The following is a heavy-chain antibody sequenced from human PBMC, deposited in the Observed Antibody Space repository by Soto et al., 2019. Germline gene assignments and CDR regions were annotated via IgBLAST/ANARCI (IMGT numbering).Heavy chain of an antibody. CDR3: EKKKNYVTPSPQDV. J-gene: IGHJ6*02. V-gene: IGHV1-18*01. D-gene: IGHD3-16*01. Sequence: QVQLVQSGAEVKNPGASVKVSCKASGYSFTRYGIGWARQAPGQGLEWMGWINAYNGNTNYAQNLQGRLTLTTDTSTTTAYMELRSLRNNKTAKYNREKKKNYVTPSPQDVWGQGTTVTVSS. CDR2: INAYNGNT. CDR1: GYSFTRYG.